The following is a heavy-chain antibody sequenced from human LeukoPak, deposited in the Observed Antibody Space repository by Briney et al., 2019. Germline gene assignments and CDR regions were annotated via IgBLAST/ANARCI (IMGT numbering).Heavy chain of an antibody. CDR1: GFTFSSHW. V-gene: IGHV4-39*07. J-gene: IGHJ2*01. CDR2: IYYSGST. Sequence: GSLRLSCAASGFTFSSHWMSWVRQAPGKGLEWIGSIYYSGSTYYNPSLKSRVTISVDTSKNQFSLKLSSVTAADTAVYYCASLDYGGNSGYWYFDLWGRGTLVTVSS. CDR3: ASLDYGGNSGYWYFDL. D-gene: IGHD4-23*01.